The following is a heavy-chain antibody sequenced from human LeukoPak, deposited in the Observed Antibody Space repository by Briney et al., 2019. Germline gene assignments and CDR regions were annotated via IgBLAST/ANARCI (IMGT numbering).Heavy chain of an antibody. Sequence: GGSLRLSCAASGSTFSSYGMHWVRQAPGKGLEWVAVISYDGSNKYYADSVKGRFTISRDNSKNTLYLQMNSLRAEDTAVYYCAKDCSSTSCLDYWGQGTLVTVSS. CDR1: GSTFSSYG. CDR3: AKDCSSTSCLDY. V-gene: IGHV3-30*18. D-gene: IGHD2-2*01. CDR2: ISYDGSNK. J-gene: IGHJ4*02.